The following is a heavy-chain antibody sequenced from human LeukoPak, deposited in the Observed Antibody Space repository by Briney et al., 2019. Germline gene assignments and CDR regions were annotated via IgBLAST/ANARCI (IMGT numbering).Heavy chain of an antibody. Sequence: GGSLRLSCAGSGITFSDYWMSWVRQAPGKGLEWVANIKQDGSEEVYVDSVKGRFTISTDSAKNSLYLQMNSLRAEGTAVYYCASSYGSALDIWGQETMVSVSS. D-gene: IGHD3-16*01. J-gene: IGHJ3*02. CDR1: GITFSDYW. V-gene: IGHV3-7*01. CDR3: ASSYGSALDI. CDR2: IKQDGSEE.